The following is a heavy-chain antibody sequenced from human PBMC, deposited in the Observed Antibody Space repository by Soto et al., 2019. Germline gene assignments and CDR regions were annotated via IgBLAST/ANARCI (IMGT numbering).Heavy chain of an antibody. CDR2: ISSSGSTI. Sequence: PGGSLRLSCAASGFTFSDYYMSWIRQAPGKGLEWVSYISSSGSTIYYADSVKGRFTISRDNAKNSLYLQMNSLRAEDTAVYYCASGIAAPSAVGGYYYYGMDVWGQGTTVTVSS. J-gene: IGHJ6*02. V-gene: IGHV3-11*01. CDR1: GFTFSDYY. CDR3: ASGIAAPSAVGGYYYYGMDV. D-gene: IGHD6-6*01.